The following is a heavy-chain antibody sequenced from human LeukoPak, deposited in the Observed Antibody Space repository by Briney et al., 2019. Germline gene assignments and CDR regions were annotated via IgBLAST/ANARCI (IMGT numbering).Heavy chain of an antibody. CDR3: ARDATLFSTLNWSTP. Sequence: SETLSLTCTVSGGSINSYYWTWIRQPPGKALEWIGYIYYSGSTYYNPSLKSRVTISLDTSKNQFSLNLSSVTAADTAVYYCARDATLFSTLNWSTPGGQEPPAPFSS. CDR2: IYYSGST. J-gene: IGHJ5*02. V-gene: IGHV4-59*01. CDR1: GGSINSYY. D-gene: IGHD2-2*01.